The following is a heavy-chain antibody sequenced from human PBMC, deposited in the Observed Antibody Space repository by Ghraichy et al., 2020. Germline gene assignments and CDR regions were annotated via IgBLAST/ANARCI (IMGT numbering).Heavy chain of an antibody. J-gene: IGHJ4*02. D-gene: IGHD6-19*01. V-gene: IGHV3-74*01. CDR3: ARESSSGWYDPQSFDY. CDR2: INSDGSST. CDR1: GFTFSSYW. Sequence: GESLNISCAASGFTFSSYWMHWVRQAPGKGLVWVSRINSDGSSTSYADSVKGRFTISRDNAKNTLYLQMNSLRAEDTAVYYCARESSSGWYDPQSFDYWGQGTLVTVSS.